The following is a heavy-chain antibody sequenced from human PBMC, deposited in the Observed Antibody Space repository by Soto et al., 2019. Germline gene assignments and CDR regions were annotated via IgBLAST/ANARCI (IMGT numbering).Heavy chain of an antibody. D-gene: IGHD2-15*01. Sequence: GGSLRLSCAASGFTFSSYAMHWVRQAPGKGLEWVAVISYDGSNKYYADSVKGRFTISRDNSKNTLYLQMNSLRAEDTAVYYCAKVSLVGVVAANYFDYWGQGTLVTVSS. J-gene: IGHJ4*02. CDR2: ISYDGSNK. CDR3: AKVSLVGVVAANYFDY. V-gene: IGHV3-30-3*01. CDR1: GFTFSSYA.